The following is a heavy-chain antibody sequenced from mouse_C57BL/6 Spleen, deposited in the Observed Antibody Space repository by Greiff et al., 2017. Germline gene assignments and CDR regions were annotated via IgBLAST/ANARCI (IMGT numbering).Heavy chain of an antibody. D-gene: IGHD1-1*01. V-gene: IGHV1-64*01. Sequence: QVQLQQPGAELVKPGASVKLSCKASGYTFTSYWMHWVKQRPGQGLEWIGMIHPNSGSTNYNEKFKSKATLTVDKSSSTAYMQLSSLTSEDSAVYYCARTYYYGTVYAMDYWGQGASVTVSS. CDR1: GYTFTSYW. CDR3: ARTYYYGTVYAMDY. CDR2: IHPNSGST. J-gene: IGHJ4*01.